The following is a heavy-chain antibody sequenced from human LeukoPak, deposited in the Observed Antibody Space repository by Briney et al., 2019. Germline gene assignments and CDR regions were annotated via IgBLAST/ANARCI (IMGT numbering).Heavy chain of an antibody. V-gene: IGHV3-7*01. CDR1: GFTFSRFW. Sequence: PGGSLRLSCAASGFTFSRFWMSWVRQAPGKGLEWAANIKQDGSEKYYVGSVKGRFTISRDNAKNSLYLQMNSLRAEDTAVYYCARDLVWNYGAEGSEVDYWGQGTLVTVSS. CDR2: IKQDGSEK. J-gene: IGHJ4*02. CDR3: ARDLVWNYGAEGSEVDY. D-gene: IGHD1-7*01.